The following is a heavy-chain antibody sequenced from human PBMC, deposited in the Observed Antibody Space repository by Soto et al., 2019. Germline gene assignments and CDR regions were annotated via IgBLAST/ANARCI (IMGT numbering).Heavy chain of an antibody. CDR3: GRLNQEDYNTKHDWFDP. CDR1: GGSFSGYY. CDR2: INHSGTA. Sequence: PSETLSLTCAVYGGSFSGYYWSGIRQPPGKGLEWIGEINHSGTAFYSVSLNSPGTMSVDTSKNQFSLRLTSVTAADTAVYYCGRLNQEDYNTKHDWFDPWGQGILVTVSS. J-gene: IGHJ5*02. V-gene: IGHV4-34*01. D-gene: IGHD1-20*01.